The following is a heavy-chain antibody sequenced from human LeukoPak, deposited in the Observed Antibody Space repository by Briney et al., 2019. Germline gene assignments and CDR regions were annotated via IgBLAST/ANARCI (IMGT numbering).Heavy chain of an antibody. D-gene: IGHD4-17*01. V-gene: IGHV1-2*02. CDR2: INPNSGGT. Sequence: APVKVSCKASGYTFTGYYMHWVRQAPGQGLEWMGWINPNSGGTNYAQKFQGRVTMTRDTSISTAYVELSRLRSDDTAVYYCARDPNLRYDWFDPWGQGTLVTVSS. J-gene: IGHJ5*02. CDR3: ARDPNLRYDWFDP. CDR1: GYTFTGYY.